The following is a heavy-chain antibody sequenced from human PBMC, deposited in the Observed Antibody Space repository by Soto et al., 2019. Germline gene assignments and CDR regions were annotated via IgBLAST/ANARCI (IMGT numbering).Heavy chain of an antibody. CDR1: GFTFSSYA. V-gene: IGHV3-30-3*01. J-gene: IGHJ6*02. Sequence: GGSLRLSCAASGFTFSSYAMHWVRQAPGKGLEWVAVISYDGSNKYHADSVKGRFTISRDNSKNTLYLQMNSLRAEDTAVYYCARDLATVVYYYYYGMDVWGQGTTVTVSS. D-gene: IGHD4-17*01. CDR2: ISYDGSNK. CDR3: ARDLATVVYYYYYGMDV.